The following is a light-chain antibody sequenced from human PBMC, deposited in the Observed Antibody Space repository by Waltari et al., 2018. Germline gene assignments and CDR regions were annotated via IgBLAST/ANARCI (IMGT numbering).Light chain of an antibody. CDR2: EVT. Sequence: QSALTQPPSASGSPGQSVTISCTGTRSDVGAYNYVPWYQPYPDKAPKLMIYEVTKRPSGVPDRFSGSKSGNTASLTVSGLQAEDEADYYCISYAGNNKYVLGAGTKVTVL. V-gene: IGLV2-8*01. J-gene: IGLJ1*01. CDR1: RSDVGAYNY. CDR3: ISYAGNNKYV.